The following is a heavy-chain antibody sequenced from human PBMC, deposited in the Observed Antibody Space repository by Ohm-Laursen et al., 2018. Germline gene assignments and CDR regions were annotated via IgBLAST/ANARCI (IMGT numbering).Heavy chain of an antibody. CDR3: ATGLPADDAFNI. Sequence: GSLRLSCAASGFTFSNAWMSWVRQAPGKGLEWVGRIKRKADGETTDYAAPVKVRLTISRDDSKTTLYLQMNSLKNEDTAVYYCATGLPADDAFNIWGQGTMVTVSS. J-gene: IGHJ3*02. CDR1: GFTFSNAW. CDR2: IKRKADGETT. V-gene: IGHV3-15*01.